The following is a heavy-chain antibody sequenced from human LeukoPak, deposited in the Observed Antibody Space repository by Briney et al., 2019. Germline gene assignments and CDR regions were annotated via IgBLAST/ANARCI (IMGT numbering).Heavy chain of an antibody. CDR3: ARGSTAMVSYYFDY. Sequence: ASVNVSCKASGGTFSSYAISWVRQAPGQGLEWVGGIVPIFGTANYAQKFQGRVTITADESTSTAYMELSSLRSEDTAVYYCARGSTAMVSYYFDYWGQGTLVTVSS. CDR1: GGTFSSYA. V-gene: IGHV1-69*13. J-gene: IGHJ4*02. CDR2: IVPIFGTA. D-gene: IGHD5-18*01.